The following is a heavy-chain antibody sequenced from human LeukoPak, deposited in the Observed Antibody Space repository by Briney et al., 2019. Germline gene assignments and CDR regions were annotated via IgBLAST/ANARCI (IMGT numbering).Heavy chain of an antibody. D-gene: IGHD1-26*01. CDR1: GFTFSTYA. CDR2: ISSTSNYI. J-gene: IGHJ3*02. Sequence: VKPGGSLRLSCAASGFTFSTYAISWVRQAPGKGLEWVSCISSTSNYIFYADSVRGRFTISRDNAKTSLYLQMDSLRAEDTAVYYCARGGIITSYAFEIWGQGAMVTVSS. CDR3: ARGGIITSYAFEI. V-gene: IGHV3-21*01.